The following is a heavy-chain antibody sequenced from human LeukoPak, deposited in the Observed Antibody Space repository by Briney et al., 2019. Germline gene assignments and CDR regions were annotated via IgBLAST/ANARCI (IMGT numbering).Heavy chain of an antibody. CDR2: IGGSDGNT. V-gene: IGHV3-23*01. CDR3: ATRTAATGPHFDS. CDR1: GFTFSSYA. Sequence: GGSLRLSCAASGFTFSSYAMSWVRQASGKGLEWVSAIGGSDGNTYYADSVKGRFTISRDNSKNTFYLQINSLRPEDTAVYYCATRTAATGPHFDSWGQGTLVTVSS. D-gene: IGHD1-14*01. J-gene: IGHJ4*02.